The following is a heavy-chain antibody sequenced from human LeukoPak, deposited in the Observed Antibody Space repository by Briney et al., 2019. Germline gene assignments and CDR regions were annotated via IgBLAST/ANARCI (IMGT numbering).Heavy chain of an antibody. CDR1: GFTFRNYA. D-gene: IGHD3-22*01. V-gene: IGHV3-30*18. CDR3: AKVAGYYYDTNGPDDFDI. CDR2: MSYDGYDK. Sequence: GGSLRLPCAASGFTFRNYAMHWVRQAPGKGPEWIALMSYDGYDKTYADSVKGRFTISRDNSKNTLYLQMNSLRPEDTAVYFCAKVAGYYYDTNGPDDFDIWGQGTRVTVSS. J-gene: IGHJ3*02.